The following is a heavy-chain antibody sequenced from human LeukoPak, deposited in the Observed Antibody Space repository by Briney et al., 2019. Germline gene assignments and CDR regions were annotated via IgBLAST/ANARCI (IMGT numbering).Heavy chain of an antibody. CDR2: ISSSSSYI. CDR3: ARDHRCSSWYCRENNWFDP. V-gene: IGHV3-21*01. D-gene: IGHD6-13*01. CDR1: GFTFSSYS. J-gene: IGHJ5*02. Sequence: PGGSLRLSCAASGFTFSSYSMNWVRQAPGKGLEWVSSISSSSSYIYYADSVKGRFTISRDNAKNSLYLQMNSLRAEDTAVYYCARDHRCSSWYCRENNWFDPWGQGTLVTVSS.